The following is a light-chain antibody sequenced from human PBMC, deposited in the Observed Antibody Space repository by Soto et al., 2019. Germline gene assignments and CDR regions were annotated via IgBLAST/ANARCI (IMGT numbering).Light chain of an antibody. CDR3: LLSYSGTKV. CDR1: TGAVTSGHY. V-gene: IGLV7-46*01. Sequence: QTVVTQEPSLTVSPGGTVTLTCGSSTGAVTSGHYPDWFQQKPGQAPRTLIYDTNNKHSWTPARFSGSLLGGKAALTLSGAQPEDEAEYYCLLSYSGTKVFGRGTKLTVL. J-gene: IGLJ3*02. CDR2: DTN.